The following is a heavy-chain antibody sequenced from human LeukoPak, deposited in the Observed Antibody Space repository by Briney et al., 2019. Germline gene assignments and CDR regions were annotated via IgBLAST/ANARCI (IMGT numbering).Heavy chain of an antibody. CDR1: GGTFSIYA. J-gene: IGHJ4*02. CDR2: IIPIFGTA. V-gene: IGHV1-69*13. Sequence: SVKVSCKASGGTFSIYAISWVRQAPGQGLEWMGGIIPIFGTANNAQKFQGRVTITADESTSTAYMELSSLRSEDTAAYYCAGVRGYSSSWYDYWGQGTLVTVSS. D-gene: IGHD6-13*01. CDR3: AGVRGYSSSWYDY.